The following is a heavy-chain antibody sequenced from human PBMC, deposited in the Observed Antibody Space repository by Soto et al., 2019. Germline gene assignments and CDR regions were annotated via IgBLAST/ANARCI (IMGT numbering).Heavy chain of an antibody. CDR2: IYYSGST. V-gene: IGHV4-31*03. CDR3: ARAKKGIAAAENWFDP. D-gene: IGHD6-13*01. J-gene: IGHJ5*02. CDR1: GGSISSGGYY. Sequence: SETLSLTCTVSGGSISSGGYYWSWIRQHPGKGLEWIGYIYYSGSTYYNPSLKSRVTISVDTSKNQFSLKLSSVTAADTAVYYCARAKKGIAAAENWFDPWGQGTLVTVSS.